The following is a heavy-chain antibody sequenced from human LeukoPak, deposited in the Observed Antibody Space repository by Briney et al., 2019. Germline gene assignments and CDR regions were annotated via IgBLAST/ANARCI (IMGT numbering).Heavy chain of an antibody. D-gene: IGHD6-19*01. V-gene: IGHV3-30*18. Sequence: GGSLRLSCAASGFTFSSYGMHWVRQAPGKGLEWVAVISYDGSNKYYADSVKGRFTISRDNSKNTLYLQMNSLRAEDTAVYYSAKDWANSSGWLDYWGQGTLVTVSS. CDR1: GFTFSSYG. CDR3: AKDWANSSGWLDY. CDR2: ISYDGSNK. J-gene: IGHJ4*02.